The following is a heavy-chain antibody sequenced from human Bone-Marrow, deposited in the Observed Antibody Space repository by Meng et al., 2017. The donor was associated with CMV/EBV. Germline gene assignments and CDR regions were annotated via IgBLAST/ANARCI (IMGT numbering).Heavy chain of an antibody. J-gene: IGHJ4*02. CDR1: GFTFNSYS. Sequence: GGSLRLSCAASGFTFNSYSMNWVRQAPGKGLEWVSSISTSSSYIYYADSVKGRFTISRDNAKNSLYLQMNSLRAKDTGVYYCARVLGENYNFWSGYNPAEYWGQGILVTVSS. D-gene: IGHD3-3*01. CDR2: ISTSSSYI. CDR3: ARVLGENYNFWSGYNPAEY. V-gene: IGHV3-21*01.